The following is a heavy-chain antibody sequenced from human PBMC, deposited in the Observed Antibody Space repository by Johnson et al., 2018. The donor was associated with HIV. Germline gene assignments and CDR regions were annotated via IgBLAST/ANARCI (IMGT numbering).Heavy chain of an antibody. J-gene: IGHJ3*02. V-gene: IGHV3-64*01. CDR3: ARDRSVLQFLEGPAAFDI. CDR1: GFTFSSYA. Sequence: QLVESGGGLVQPGGSLRLSCAASGFTFSSYAMHWVRQAPGKGLEYVSAISSNGGSTYYANSVKGRFTISRDNSKNTLYLQMGSLRAEDMAVYYCARDRSVLQFLEGPAAFDIWGQGTMVTVSS. D-gene: IGHD3-3*01. CDR2: ISSNGGST.